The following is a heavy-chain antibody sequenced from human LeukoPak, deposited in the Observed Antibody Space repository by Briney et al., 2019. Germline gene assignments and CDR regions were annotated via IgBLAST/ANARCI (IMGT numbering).Heavy chain of an antibody. CDR3: ARESIAARRGNNYFDP. Sequence: GGSLRLSCAASGFTFSSYAMHWVRQAPGKGLEGVAVISYDGSNKYYADSVKGRFTISRDNSKNTLYLQMNSLRAEDTAVYYCARESIAARRGNNYFDPWGQGTLVTVSS. CDR2: ISYDGSNK. J-gene: IGHJ5*02. D-gene: IGHD6-6*01. CDR1: GFTFSSYA. V-gene: IGHV3-30*04.